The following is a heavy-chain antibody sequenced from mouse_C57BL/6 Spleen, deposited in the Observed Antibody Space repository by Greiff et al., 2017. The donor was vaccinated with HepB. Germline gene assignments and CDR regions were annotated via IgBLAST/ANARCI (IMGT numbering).Heavy chain of an antibody. D-gene: IGHD1-1*01. Sequence: EVMLVESGGGLVKPGGSLKLSCAASGFTFSSYAMPWVRQTPEKRLEWVATISDGGSYTYYPDNVKGRFTISRDNAKNNLYLQMSHLKSEDTAMYYCARDGAYYYGSSLFDYWGQGTTLTVSS. CDR2: ISDGGSYT. J-gene: IGHJ2*01. CDR1: GFTFSSYA. CDR3: ARDGAYYYGSSLFDY. V-gene: IGHV5-4*01.